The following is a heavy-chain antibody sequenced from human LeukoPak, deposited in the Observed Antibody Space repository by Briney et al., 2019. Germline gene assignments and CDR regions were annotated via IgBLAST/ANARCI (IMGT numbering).Heavy chain of an antibody. Sequence: SETLSLTCTVSGGSINNYYWSWIRQPPGKGLEWIGYIFYSGSTNYNPSLKSRVSISVDTSENQFSLNLYFVTAADTAVYYCARGGSSGYDPFDYWGQGTLVTVSS. CDR1: GGSINNYY. V-gene: IGHV4-59*01. D-gene: IGHD5-12*01. J-gene: IGHJ4*02. CDR2: IFYSGST. CDR3: ARGGSSGYDPFDY.